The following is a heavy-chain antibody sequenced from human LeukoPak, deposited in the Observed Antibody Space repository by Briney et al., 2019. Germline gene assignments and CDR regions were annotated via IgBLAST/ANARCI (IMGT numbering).Heavy chain of an antibody. D-gene: IGHD3-10*01. CDR3: AGPTKTDSGTKDIDY. CDR1: RFTFSSYS. Sequence: GASLRLSCVASRFTFSSYSINLVRQAPGKGLEWVAYISSSSHRTYYADSVKGRFTISRDNAKNSLFLQMDSLRPEDTAMYYCAGPTKTDSGTKDIDYWGQGTLVTVSS. J-gene: IGHJ4*02. CDR2: ISSSSHRT. V-gene: IGHV3-48*04.